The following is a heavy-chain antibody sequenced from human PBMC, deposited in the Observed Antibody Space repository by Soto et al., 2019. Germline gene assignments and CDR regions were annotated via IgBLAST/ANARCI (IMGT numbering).Heavy chain of an antibody. D-gene: IGHD5-12*01. CDR2: IWYDGSNK. J-gene: IGHJ6*02. CDR3: ARDGKMATIGGMDV. Sequence: QVQLVESGGGVVQPGRSLRLSCAASGFTFSSYGMHWVRQAPGKGLEWVAVIWYDGSNKYYADSVKGRFTISRDNSKNTLYLQMNSLRAEDTAVYYCARDGKMATIGGMDVWGQGTTVTVSS. V-gene: IGHV3-33*01. CDR1: GFTFSSYG.